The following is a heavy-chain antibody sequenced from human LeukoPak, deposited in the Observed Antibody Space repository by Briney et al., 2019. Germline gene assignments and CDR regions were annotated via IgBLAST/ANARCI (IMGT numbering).Heavy chain of an antibody. CDR2: FDPEDGET. J-gene: IGHJ4*02. CDR1: GYTLTELS. CDR3: ATALVPERITMVRGVTTPFDY. Sequence: ASVKVSCKVSGYTLTELSMHWVRQAPGKGLEWMGGFDPEDGETIYAQKFRGRVTMTEDTSTDTAYMELSSLRSEDTAVYYCATALVPERITMVRGVTTPFDYWGQGTLVTVSS. D-gene: IGHD3-10*01. V-gene: IGHV1-24*01.